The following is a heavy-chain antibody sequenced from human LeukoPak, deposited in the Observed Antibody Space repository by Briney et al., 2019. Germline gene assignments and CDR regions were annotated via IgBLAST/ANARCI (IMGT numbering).Heavy chain of an antibody. CDR2: ISSSSSYI. D-gene: IGHD2-2*01. CDR3: ARTSSAYYYMDV. V-gene: IGHV3-21*01. Sequence: GGSLRLSCAASGFTFSSYSMNWVRQAPGKGLEWVSSISSSSSYIYYADSVKGRFTISRDNAENSLHLQMNSLRAEDTAVYYCARTSSAYYYMDVWGKGTTVTVSS. CDR1: GFTFSSYS. J-gene: IGHJ6*03.